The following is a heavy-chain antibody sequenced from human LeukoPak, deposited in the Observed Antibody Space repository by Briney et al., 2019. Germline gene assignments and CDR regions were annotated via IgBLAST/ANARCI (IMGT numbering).Heavy chain of an antibody. CDR2: INPNSGGT. CDR3: AREGGAGVPAAMKNFDY. CDR1: GYTFTGYY. V-gene: IGHV1-2*02. D-gene: IGHD2-2*01. Sequence: GASVKVSCKASGYTFTGYYLHWVRQAPGQGLEWMGWINPNSGGTNYAQKFQGRVTMTRDTSISTAYMELSRLRSDDTAVYYCAREGGAGVPAAMKNFDYWGQGTLVTVSS. J-gene: IGHJ4*02.